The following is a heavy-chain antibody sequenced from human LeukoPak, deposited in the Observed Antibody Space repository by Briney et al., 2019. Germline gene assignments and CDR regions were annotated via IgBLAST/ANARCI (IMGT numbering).Heavy chain of an antibody. CDR3: ARDKGGYSYGFDY. V-gene: IGHV1-2*02. J-gene: IGHJ4*02. Sequence: GASVKVSCKASGYTFTGYYMHWVRQAPGQGLEWMGWINPNSGGTNYAQKFQGRVTMTRDTSISTAYMELSRLRSDDTDVYYCARDKGGYSYGFDYWGQGTLVTVSS. D-gene: IGHD5-18*01. CDR2: INPNSGGT. CDR1: GYTFTGYY.